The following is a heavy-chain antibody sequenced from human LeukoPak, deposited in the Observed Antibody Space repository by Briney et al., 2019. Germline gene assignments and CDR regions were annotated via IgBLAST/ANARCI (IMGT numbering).Heavy chain of an antibody. Sequence: GGSLRLSCAASGFTFSSYAMSWVRQAPGKGLEWVSTISGSGGSTYYADSVKGRFTISRGNSKNTLYLQMNSLRAEDTAAYYCAKGSRAQGYYFDFWGQGTLVTVSS. D-gene: IGHD3-10*01. CDR3: AKGSRAQGYYFDF. CDR2: ISGSGGST. V-gene: IGHV3-23*01. J-gene: IGHJ4*02. CDR1: GFTFSSYA.